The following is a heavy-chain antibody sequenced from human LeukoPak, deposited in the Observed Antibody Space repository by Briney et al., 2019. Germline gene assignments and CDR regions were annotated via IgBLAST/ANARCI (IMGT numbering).Heavy chain of an antibody. J-gene: IGHJ2*01. CDR2: ISYDGSNK. CDR1: GFTFSSYA. Sequence: GGSLRLSCAASGFTFSSYAMHWVRQAPGKGLEWVAVISYDGSNKYYADSVKGRFTISRDNSKNTLYLQMNSLRAEDTAVYYCARDRAGGDSSGYYPPLQYFDLWGRGTLVTVSS. CDR3: ARDRAGGDSSGYYPPLQYFDL. D-gene: IGHD3-22*01. V-gene: IGHV3-30-3*01.